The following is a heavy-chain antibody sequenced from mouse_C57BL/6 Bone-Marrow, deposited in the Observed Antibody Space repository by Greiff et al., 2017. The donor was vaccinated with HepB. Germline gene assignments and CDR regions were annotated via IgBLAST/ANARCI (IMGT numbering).Heavy chain of an antibody. D-gene: IGHD1-1*01. J-gene: IGHJ3*01. CDR2: ISSGSSTI. CDR1: GFTFSDYG. V-gene: IGHV5-17*01. Sequence: DVQLVESGGGLVKPGGSLKLSCAASGFTFSDYGMHWVRQAPEKGLEWVAYISSGSSTIYYADTVKGRFTIPRDNAKNTLFLQMTSLMSEDTAMYYCAKPSYYYGSSYWFAYWGQGTLVTVAA. CDR3: AKPSYYYGSSYWFAY.